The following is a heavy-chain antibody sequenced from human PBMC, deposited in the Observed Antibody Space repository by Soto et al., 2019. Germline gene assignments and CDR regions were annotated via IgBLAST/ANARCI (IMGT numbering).Heavy chain of an antibody. CDR1: GGSISSGGYS. CDR3: ARGSYSGYDFAFDI. Sequence: SETLSLTCAVSGGSISSGGYSWTWIRQPPGKGLEWIGYIYHSGSTYYNPSLKSRVTISVDRSNNQFSLQLSSVTAADTAVYYCARGSYSGYDFAFDIWGQGTMVTVSS. V-gene: IGHV4-30-2*01. J-gene: IGHJ3*02. CDR2: IYHSGST. D-gene: IGHD5-12*01.